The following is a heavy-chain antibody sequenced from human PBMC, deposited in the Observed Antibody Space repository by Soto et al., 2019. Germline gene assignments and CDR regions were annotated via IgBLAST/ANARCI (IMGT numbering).Heavy chain of an antibody. V-gene: IGHV3-64*01. D-gene: IGHD1-7*01. CDR1: GFTFSSYD. CDR3: VRRVSGNYDY. CDR2: ISSNGGTT. Sequence: EVQLAESGGGMVQPGGSLRLSCVASGFTFSSYDMHWGRQAPGKGLEYVSSISSNGGTTYYGNSVKGRFTISRDNTKNPLYLQMGSLRAEDMAVYYCVRRVSGNYDYWGQGTLVTVSS. J-gene: IGHJ4*02.